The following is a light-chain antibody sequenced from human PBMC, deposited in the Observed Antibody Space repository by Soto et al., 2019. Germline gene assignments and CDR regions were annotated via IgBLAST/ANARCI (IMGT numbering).Light chain of an antibody. CDR3: LQLNSYPLT. CDR1: HNINYY. CDR2: SAS. Sequence: DIQMTQSPSAMSTSVGDRVTISCRASHNINYYLAWFQQKPGKVPKRLIYSASSLQSGVPSRFSGSGSGTEFTLTITGLLPEDTAIYYCLQLNSYPLTFGGGTTVEIK. J-gene: IGKJ4*01. V-gene: IGKV1-17*03.